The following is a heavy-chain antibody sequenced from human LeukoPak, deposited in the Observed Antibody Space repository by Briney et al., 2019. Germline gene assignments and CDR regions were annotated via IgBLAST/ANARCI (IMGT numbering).Heavy chain of an antibody. CDR3: AENYYDSSGYPAFDP. J-gene: IGHJ5*02. Sequence: PGGSLRLSCAASGFTFSSYAMYWVRQAPGKGLEWVAVISYDGSNKYYADSVKGRFTISRDNSKNTLYLQMNSLRAEDTAVYYCAENYYDSSGYPAFDPWGQGTLVTVSS. CDR1: GFTFSSYA. V-gene: IGHV3-30-3*01. CDR2: ISYDGSNK. D-gene: IGHD3-22*01.